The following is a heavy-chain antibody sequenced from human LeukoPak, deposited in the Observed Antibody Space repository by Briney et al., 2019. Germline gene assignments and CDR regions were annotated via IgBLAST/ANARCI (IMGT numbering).Heavy chain of an antibody. V-gene: IGHV4-4*07. CDR2: IYTSGST. CDR1: GGSISSYY. J-gene: IGHJ4*02. CDR3: ARAPAAGWGDYFDY. Sequence: SETLSLTCTVSGGSISSYYWSWIRQPAGKGLEWIGRIYTSGSTNYNPSLKSRVTMSVDTSKSQFSLKLSSVTAADTAVYHCARAPAAGWGDYFDYWGQGTLVTVSS. D-gene: IGHD6-13*01.